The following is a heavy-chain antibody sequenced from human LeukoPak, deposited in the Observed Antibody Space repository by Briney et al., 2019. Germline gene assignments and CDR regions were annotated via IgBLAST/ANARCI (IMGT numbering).Heavy chain of an antibody. D-gene: IGHD3-10*01. CDR3: ARDSGASDYYYYYMDV. V-gene: IGHV4-59*01. CDR1: GGSISTYY. CDR2: IYYSGST. J-gene: IGHJ6*03. Sequence: PSETLSLTCTVSGGSISTYYWSWIRQPPGKGLEWIGYIYYSGSTNYNPSLKSRVTISVGTSKNQFSLKLTSVTAADTAVYYCARDSGASDYYYYYMDVWGEGTTVTVSS.